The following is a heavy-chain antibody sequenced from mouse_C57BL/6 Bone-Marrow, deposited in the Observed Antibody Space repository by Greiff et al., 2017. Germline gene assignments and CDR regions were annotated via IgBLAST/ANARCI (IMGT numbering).Heavy chain of an antibody. D-gene: IGHD2-14*01. CDR3: GSRYLGTWFAY. CDR2: IYPRSGNT. J-gene: IGHJ3*01. CDR1: GYTFTSYG. Sequence: VQLQQSGAELARPGASVKLSCKASGYTFTSYGISWVKQRTGQGLEWIGEIYPRSGNTYYNEKFKGKDTLTADKSSSTAYMDLRSLTSEDSAVXFYGSRYLGTWFAYWGQGTLVTVSA. V-gene: IGHV1-81*01.